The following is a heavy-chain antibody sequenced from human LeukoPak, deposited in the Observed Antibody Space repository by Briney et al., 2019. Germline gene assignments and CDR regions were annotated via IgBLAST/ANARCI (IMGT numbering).Heavy chain of an antibody. D-gene: IGHD6-19*01. J-gene: IGHJ4*02. CDR2: IYTSGST. CDR1: GGSISSYY. V-gene: IGHV4-4*08. Sequence: SETLSLTCTVSGGSISSYYWSWIRQPPGKGLEWIGYIYTSGSTNYNPSLKSRVTMSVDTSKNQFSLKLSSVTAADTAVYYCASIAVAGTGDYWGQGTLVTVSS. CDR3: ASIAVAGTGDY.